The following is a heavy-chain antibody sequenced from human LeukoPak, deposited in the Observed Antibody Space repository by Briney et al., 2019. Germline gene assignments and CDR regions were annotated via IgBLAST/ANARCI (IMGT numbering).Heavy chain of an antibody. Sequence: GGSLRLSCAASGSSVRTGSSYMYWVRQAPGKGLEWVSLIYSGGSTSYADSVKGRFTISSDNSKNTLYLEMSSLRTDDTAIYYCARDHDLWGQGILVTVS. CDR1: GSSVRTGSSY. CDR2: IYSGGST. CDR3: ARDHDL. J-gene: IGHJ5*02. V-gene: IGHV3-53*01.